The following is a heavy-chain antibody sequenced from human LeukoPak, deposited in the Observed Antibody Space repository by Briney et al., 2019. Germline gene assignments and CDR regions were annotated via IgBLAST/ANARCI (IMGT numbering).Heavy chain of an antibody. CDR3: PTATRVLTGRVLTGPPLAY. Sequence: SPTLSLTCAVYGGSFSVYYWSWTRQPQGKGLEWIGEIQHSGRTNSNPPLKSRVTISVDTAQNQSSLKLSSLTAADRAWCYVPTATRVLTGRVLTGPPLAYWGDGALVT. CDR2: IQHSGRT. D-gene: IGHD3-9*01. J-gene: IGHJ4*03. CDR1: GGSFSVYY. V-gene: IGHV4-34*01.